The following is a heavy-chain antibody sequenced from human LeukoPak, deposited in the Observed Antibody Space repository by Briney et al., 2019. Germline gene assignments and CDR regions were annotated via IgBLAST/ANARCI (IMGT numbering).Heavy chain of an antibody. CDR2: ISSSSSYI. CDR3: ARDPYGSGSDSYFDY. Sequence: GGSPRLSCAASGFTFSSYVMHWVRQAPGKGLEWVSSISSSSSYIYYADSVKGRFTISRDNAKNSLYLQMNSLRAEDTAVYYCARDPYGSGSDSYFDYWGQGIQVTVSS. V-gene: IGHV3-21*01. J-gene: IGHJ4*02. D-gene: IGHD3-10*01. CDR1: GFTFSSYV.